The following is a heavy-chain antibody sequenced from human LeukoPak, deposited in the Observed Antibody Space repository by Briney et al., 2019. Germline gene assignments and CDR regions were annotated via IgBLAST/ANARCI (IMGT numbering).Heavy chain of an antibody. CDR3: ARPTGYCSGGSCPDYYFDY. J-gene: IGHJ4*02. Sequence: GESLKISCKGSGYSFTSYWIGWVRQMPGKGLEWMGIIYPGDSDTRYSPSFQGQVTISADKSISTAYLQWSSLKASDTAMYYCARPTGYCSGGSCPDYYFDYWGQGTLVTVSS. CDR1: GYSFTSYW. V-gene: IGHV5-51*01. D-gene: IGHD2-15*01. CDR2: IYPGDSDT.